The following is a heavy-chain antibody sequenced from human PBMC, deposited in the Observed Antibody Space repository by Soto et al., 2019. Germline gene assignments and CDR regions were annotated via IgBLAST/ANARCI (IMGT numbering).Heavy chain of an antibody. V-gene: IGHV4-31*03. CDR3: ARGDPVVATGGDAFDI. J-gene: IGHJ3*02. Sequence: SETLSLTCTVSGGSISSGGYYWSWIRQHPGKGLEWIGYIYYSGSTYYNPSLKSRVTISVDTSKNQFSLKLSSVTAADTAVYYCARGDPVVATGGDAFDIWGQGTMVTISS. D-gene: IGHD2-15*01. CDR1: GGSISSGGYY. CDR2: IYYSGST.